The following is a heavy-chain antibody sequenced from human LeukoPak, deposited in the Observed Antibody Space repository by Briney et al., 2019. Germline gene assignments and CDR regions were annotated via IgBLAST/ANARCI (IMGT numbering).Heavy chain of an antibody. D-gene: IGHD6-13*01. V-gene: IGHV6-1*01. Sequence: SQTLSLTCAISGDSVSSNSAAWNWIRQSPSRGLEWLGRTYYRSKWYNDYAVSVKSRITINPDTSKNQFSLQLNSVTPEDTAVYYCARDLFRSRSIRAGYNWFDPWGQGTLVTVSS. CDR2: TYYRSKWYN. J-gene: IGHJ5*02. CDR1: GDSVSSNSAA. CDR3: ARDLFRSRSIRAGYNWFDP.